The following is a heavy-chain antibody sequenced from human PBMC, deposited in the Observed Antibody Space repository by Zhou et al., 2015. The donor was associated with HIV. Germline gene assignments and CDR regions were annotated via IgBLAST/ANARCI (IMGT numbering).Heavy chain of an antibody. Sequence: QVQLVQSGAEVKKPGSSVKVSCKASGGTLSSYAISWVRQAPGQGLEWMGGTLPIFGSSNYAQKFQGRVTMTADESTNTAYLELSSLKSEDTAVYFCARGLPSGRGCLLHSSGPCHYDMDVWGQGTTVTVSS. CDR2: TLPIFGSS. D-gene: IGHD6-19*01. CDR1: GGTLSSYA. J-gene: IGHJ6*02. CDR3: ARGLPSGRGCLLHSSGPCHYDMDV. V-gene: IGHV1-69*01.